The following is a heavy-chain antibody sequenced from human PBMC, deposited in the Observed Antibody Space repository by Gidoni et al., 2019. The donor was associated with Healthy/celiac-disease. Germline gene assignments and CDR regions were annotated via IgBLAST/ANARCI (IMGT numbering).Heavy chain of an antibody. J-gene: IGHJ3*02. CDR1: GFTFSSYW. Sequence: EVQLVESGGGLVQPGGSLRLSCAASGFTFSSYWMSWVGQAPGKGLEWVANIKQDGSEKYYVDSVKGRFTISRDNAKNSLYLQMNSLRAEDTAVYYCARAPYYDILTGYEDAFDIWGQGTMVTVSS. CDR3: ARAPYYDILTGYEDAFDI. CDR2: IKQDGSEK. D-gene: IGHD3-9*01. V-gene: IGHV3-7*01.